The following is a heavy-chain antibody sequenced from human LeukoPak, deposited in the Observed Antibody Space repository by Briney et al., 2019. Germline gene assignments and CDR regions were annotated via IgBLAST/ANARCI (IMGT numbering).Heavy chain of an antibody. CDR3: AKGASPYYYGSGSYYNWYFDL. J-gene: IGHJ2*01. Sequence: PGGSLRLSCAASGFTFSSYAMNWVRQAPGKGLEWVSTISGSDSSTYYTDSVKGRFTISRDNSKNTLYLQMNSLRAEDTAVYYRAKGASPYYYGSGSYYNWYFDLWGRGTLVTVSS. V-gene: IGHV3-23*01. CDR1: GFTFSSYA. D-gene: IGHD3-10*01. CDR2: ISGSDSST.